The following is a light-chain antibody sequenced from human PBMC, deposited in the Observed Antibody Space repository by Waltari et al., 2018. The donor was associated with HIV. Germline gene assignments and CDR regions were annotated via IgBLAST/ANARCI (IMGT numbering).Light chain of an antibody. V-gene: IGLV2-23*02. CDR2: EVT. CDR1: SSDVGSYNL. CDR3: NSYATGSAWV. Sequence: QSALTQPASVSGSPGQSIPISCTGTSSDVGSYNLVSWYQQHPGKAPKLMIYEVTKRPSGVSNRFSGSKSGNTASLTISGLQAEDEADYYCNSYATGSAWVFGGGTKLTVL. J-gene: IGLJ3*02.